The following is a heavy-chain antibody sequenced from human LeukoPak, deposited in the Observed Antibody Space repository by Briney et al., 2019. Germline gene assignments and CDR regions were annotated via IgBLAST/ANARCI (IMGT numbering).Heavy chain of an antibody. CDR3: LVYYYGSGSYYKGLDY. CDR2: ISGGST. Sequence: GGSLRLSCAASGFTVSSSEMSWVRQAPGKGLEWVSSISGGSTYYADSRKGRFTISRDNSKNTLYLQMNSLRAGDTAVYYCLVYYYGSGSYYKGLDYWGQGTLVTVSS. CDR1: GFTVSSSE. D-gene: IGHD3-10*01. V-gene: IGHV3-38-3*01. J-gene: IGHJ4*02.